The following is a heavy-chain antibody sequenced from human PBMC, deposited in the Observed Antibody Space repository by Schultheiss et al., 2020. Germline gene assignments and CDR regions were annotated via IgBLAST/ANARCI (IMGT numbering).Heavy chain of an antibody. V-gene: IGHV3-33*06. CDR2: IWYDGSNK. CDR3: AKDWTSPADY. CDR1: GFTFSSYS. J-gene: IGHJ4*02. Sequence: GGSLRLSCAASGFTFSSYSMNWVRQAPGKGLEWVAVIWYDGSNKYYADSVKGRFTISRDNSKNTLYLQMNSLRAEDTAVYYCAKDWTSPADYWGQGTLVTVSS. D-gene: IGHD2-2*01.